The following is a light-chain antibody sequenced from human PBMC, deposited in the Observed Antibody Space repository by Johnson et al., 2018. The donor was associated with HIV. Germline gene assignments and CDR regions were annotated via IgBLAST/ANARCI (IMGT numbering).Light chain of an antibody. J-gene: IGLJ1*01. CDR3: GPWDSSLSAGV. V-gene: IGLV1-51*01. CDR1: SSNIGNNY. Sequence: QSVLTQPPSVSAAPGQKVTISCSGSSSNIGNNYVSWYQQLPGTAPKLLIYENNKRPSGIPDRFSGSKSGTSATLGITGLQTGDEADYYCGPWDSSLSAGVFGTGTKVPVL. CDR2: ENN.